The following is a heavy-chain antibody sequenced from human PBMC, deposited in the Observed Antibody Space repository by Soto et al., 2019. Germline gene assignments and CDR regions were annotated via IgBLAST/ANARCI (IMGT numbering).Heavy chain of an antibody. CDR3: AKDRHYSGSYFFDP. J-gene: IGHJ5*02. CDR2: ISGSGGST. D-gene: IGHD1-26*01. V-gene: IGHV3-23*01. Sequence: VXQXPGKGLEWVSAISGSGGSTYYADAVKGRFTISRDNSKNTLYLQMNSLRAEDTAVYYCAKDRHYSGSYFFDPWGQGTLGTVS.